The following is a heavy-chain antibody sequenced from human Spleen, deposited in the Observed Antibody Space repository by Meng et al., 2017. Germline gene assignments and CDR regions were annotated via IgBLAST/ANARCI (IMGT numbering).Heavy chain of an antibody. CDR3: ARQWRVNWFDP. D-gene: IGHD6-19*01. J-gene: IGHJ5*02. CDR2: INFSGST. CDR1: GASIRGFY. V-gene: IGHV4-59*01. Sequence: GSLRLSCTVSGASIRGFYLSWIRQPPGKTLEWIGYINFSGSTRYNPSLKSRVTISADTSKNQFSLKLSSVTAADTAVYYCARQWRVNWFDPWGQGTLVTVSS.